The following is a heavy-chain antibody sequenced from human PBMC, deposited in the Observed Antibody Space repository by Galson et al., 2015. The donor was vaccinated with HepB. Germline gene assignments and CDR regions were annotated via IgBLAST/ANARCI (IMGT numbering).Heavy chain of an antibody. V-gene: IGHV3-21*01. CDR2: ISSSSSYI. J-gene: IGHJ6*03. CDR3: ARATPHNYYYYMDV. CDR1: GFTFSSYS. Sequence: SLRLSCAASGFTFSSYSMNWVRQAPGKGLEWVSSISSSSSYIYYADSVKGRFTISRDNAKNSLYLQMNGLRAEDTAVYYCARATPHNYYYYMDVWGKGTTVTVSS.